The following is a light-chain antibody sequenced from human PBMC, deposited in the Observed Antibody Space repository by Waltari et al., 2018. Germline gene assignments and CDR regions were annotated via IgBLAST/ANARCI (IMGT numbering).Light chain of an antibody. CDR3: QQYASPPIT. V-gene: IGKV3-20*01. CDR2: GAS. Sequence: EILLTQSPGTLSLSPGERATLSCRASQNVGKNYLGWYQQRPGQPPSLLIFGASNRATGIPDRFSGSGSGTDFTLTISRLESEDFAVYFCQQYASPPITFDQGTRLE. CDR1: QNVGKNY. J-gene: IGKJ5*01.